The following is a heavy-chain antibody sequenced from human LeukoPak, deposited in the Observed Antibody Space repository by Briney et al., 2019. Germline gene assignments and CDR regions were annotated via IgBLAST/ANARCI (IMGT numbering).Heavy chain of an antibody. CDR1: GGTFSSYA. V-gene: IGHV1-69*04. D-gene: IGHD6-6*01. CDR3: ASPRDDMNSSSSVVQPRHYYYYMDV. Sequence: ASVKVSCKASGGTFSSYAISWVRQAPGQGLEWMGRIIPILGIANYAQKFQGRVTITADKSTSTAYMELSSLRSEDTAVYYCASPRDDMNSSSSVVQPRHYYYYMDVWGKGTTVTVSS. J-gene: IGHJ6*03. CDR2: IIPILGIA.